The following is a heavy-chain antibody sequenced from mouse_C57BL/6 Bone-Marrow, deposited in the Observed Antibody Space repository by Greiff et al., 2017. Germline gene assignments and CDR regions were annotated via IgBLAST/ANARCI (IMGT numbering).Heavy chain of an antibody. J-gene: IGHJ2*01. CDR3: AILYDGYFDY. V-gene: IGHV5-17*01. CDR1: GFTFRDYG. D-gene: IGHD2-3*01. Sequence: EVKLVESGGGLVKPGGSLKLSCAASGFTFRDYGMHWVRPAPEKGLEWVAYISSCSSTIYYADTVKGRFTISRDNAKNTLFLQMTRLRSEDTAMYYCAILYDGYFDYWGQGTTLTVSS. CDR2: ISSCSSTI.